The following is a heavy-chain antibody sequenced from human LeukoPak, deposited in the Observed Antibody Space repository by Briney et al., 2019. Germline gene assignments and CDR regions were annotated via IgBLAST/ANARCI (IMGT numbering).Heavy chain of an antibody. D-gene: IGHD4-17*01. CDR3: ARHVRMTTVTFDY. CDR2: MSYSGST. Sequence: SETLSLTCTVSGASISSSNYYWGWIRQPPGKGLEWIGSMSYSGSTFYNPSLESRVTISVDTSKNHFSLKLSSVTAADTSVYYCARHVRMTTVTFDYWGQGTLVTVSS. CDR1: GASISSSNYY. V-gene: IGHV4-39*01. J-gene: IGHJ4*02.